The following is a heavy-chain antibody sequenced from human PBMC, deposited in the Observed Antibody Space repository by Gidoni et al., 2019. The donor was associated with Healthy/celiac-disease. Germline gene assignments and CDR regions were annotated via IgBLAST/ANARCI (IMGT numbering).Heavy chain of an antibody. CDR3: ARDGDSSGLYYYYYGMDV. J-gene: IGHJ6*02. D-gene: IGHD3-22*01. V-gene: IGHV3-7*03. Sequence: EVQLVESGGGLVQPGGSLRLSCAASGFTFSSYWMSWVRQAPGKGLEWVANIKQDGSEKYYVDSVKGRFTISRDNAKNSLYLQMNSLRAEDTAVYYCARDGDSSGLYYYYYGMDVWGQGTTVTVSS. CDR2: IKQDGSEK. CDR1: GFTFSSYW.